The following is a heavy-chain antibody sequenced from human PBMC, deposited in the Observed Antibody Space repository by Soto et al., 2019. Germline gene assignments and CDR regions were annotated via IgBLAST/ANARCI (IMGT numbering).Heavy chain of an antibody. CDR2: ISGSGGST. J-gene: IGHJ6*02. V-gene: IGHV3-23*01. CDR1: GFTFSSYA. Sequence: GGSLRLSCAASGFTFSSYAMSWVRQAPGKGLEWVSAISGSGGSTYYADSVKGRFTISRDNSKNTLYLQMNSLRAEDTAVYYCAKDQIGVLVVVTHTLDYGMDVWGQGTTVTVSS. D-gene: IGHD3-22*01. CDR3: AKDQIGVLVVVTHTLDYGMDV.